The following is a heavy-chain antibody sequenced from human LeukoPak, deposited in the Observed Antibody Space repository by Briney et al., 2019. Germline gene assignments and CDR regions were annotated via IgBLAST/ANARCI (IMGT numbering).Heavy chain of an antibody. J-gene: IGHJ4*02. CDR3: ARVFGGYYYDSSGYYLPPDY. CDR1: GFTVSSNY. CDR2: ISYDGSNK. D-gene: IGHD3-22*01. V-gene: IGHV3-30-3*01. Sequence: GGSLRLSCAASGFTVSSNYMSWVRQAPGKGLEWAAVISYDGSNKYYADYVKGRFTISRDNSKNTLYLQMNGLRAEDTAVYYCARVFGGYYYDSSGYYLPPDYWGQGTLVTVSS.